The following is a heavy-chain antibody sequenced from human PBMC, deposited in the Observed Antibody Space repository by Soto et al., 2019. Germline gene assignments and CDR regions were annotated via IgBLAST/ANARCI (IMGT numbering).Heavy chain of an antibody. V-gene: IGHV3-30*09. D-gene: IGHD2-2*03. CDR2: ISYDGTNK. J-gene: IGHJ5*02. CDR3: ATDPGYCSTGSCYGRRVLDP. Sequence: GGSLRLSCAASGFTFNNYAIHWVRQAPGKGLEWVAVISYDGTNKYYADSVRGRFDISRDNSINTLYLHMNSLRPEDTAVYYCATDPGYCSTGSCYGRRVLDPWGQGT. CDR1: GFTFNNYA.